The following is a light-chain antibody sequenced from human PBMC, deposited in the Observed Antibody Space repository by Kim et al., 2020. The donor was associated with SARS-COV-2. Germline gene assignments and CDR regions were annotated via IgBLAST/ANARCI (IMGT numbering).Light chain of an antibody. V-gene: IGKV3-15*01. CDR1: QSVSSN. CDR3: QQYNNWWT. Sequence: SVSPGERATLSCRASQSVSSNLAWYQQKPGKAPRLLIYGASTRATGIPARFSGSGSGTEFTLTISSLQSEDFAVYYCQQYNNWWTFGQGNKVDIK. J-gene: IGKJ1*01. CDR2: GAS.